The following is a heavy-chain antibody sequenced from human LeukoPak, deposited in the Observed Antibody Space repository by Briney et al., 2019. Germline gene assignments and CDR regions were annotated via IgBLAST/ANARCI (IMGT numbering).Heavy chain of an antibody. J-gene: IGHJ6*02. V-gene: IGHV3-30*18. D-gene: IGHD2-15*01. CDR3: AKRQWWGMDV. CDR2: ISYDGSNK. CDR1: GFTFSSSV. Sequence: GGALRLSCVASGFTFSSSVMHRGREAPGKGLEWVAVISYDGSNKYYADSVKGRFTISRDNSKNTLYLQMNSLRAEDTAVYYCAKRQWWGMDVWGQGPTVTVPS.